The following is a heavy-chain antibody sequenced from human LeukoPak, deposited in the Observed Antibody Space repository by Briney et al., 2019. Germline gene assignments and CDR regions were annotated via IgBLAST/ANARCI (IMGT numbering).Heavy chain of an antibody. J-gene: IGHJ3*02. CDR1: GFTFDDYA. CDR3: AKDIRQQLVGDAFDI. Sequence: GGSLRLSCAASGFTFDDYAMHWVRQAPGKGLEWVSGTSWNSGSIGYADSVKGRFTISRDNAKNSLYLQMNSLRAEDTALYYCAKDIRQQLVGDAFDIWGQGTMVTVSS. D-gene: IGHD6-13*01. CDR2: TSWNSGSI. V-gene: IGHV3-9*01.